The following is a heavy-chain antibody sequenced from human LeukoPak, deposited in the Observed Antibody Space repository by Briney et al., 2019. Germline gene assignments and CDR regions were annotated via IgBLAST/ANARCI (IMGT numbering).Heavy chain of an antibody. D-gene: IGHD5-24*01. V-gene: IGHV3-23*01. J-gene: IGHJ4*02. CDR1: GFTFSTFA. Sequence: GGSLRLSCAASGFTFSTFAMIWVRQPPGKGLEWVSSIFPSGGEIHYADSVKGRFTISRDNSKNTLYLQMNSLRAEDTAVYYCAKDDHFLMATTPGYWGQGTLVTVSS. CDR3: AKDDHFLMATTPGY. CDR2: IFPSGGEI.